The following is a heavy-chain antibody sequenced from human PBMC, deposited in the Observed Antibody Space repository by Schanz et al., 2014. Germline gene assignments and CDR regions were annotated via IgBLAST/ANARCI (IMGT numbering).Heavy chain of an antibody. Sequence: EVQLVESGGGLVQPGGSLRLSCAASGFTFSGYSMNWVRQAPGKGLEWISFINTGSNYINYADSVKGRFTISRDNTKNSLFLQLNSLRADDTAVYYCARKVVATIGGYYDNWGQGTLVIVSS. CDR2: INTGSNYI. D-gene: IGHD5-12*01. J-gene: IGHJ4*02. CDR3: ARKVVATIGGYYDN. CDR1: GFTFSGYS. V-gene: IGHV3-48*04.